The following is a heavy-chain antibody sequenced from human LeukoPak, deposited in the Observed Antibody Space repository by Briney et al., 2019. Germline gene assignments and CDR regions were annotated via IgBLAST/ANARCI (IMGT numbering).Heavy chain of an antibody. CDR2: ISGSGFST. CDR3: AKDFSSSSWIRFDY. Sequence: GGSLRLSCEASGFMFSKYAMSWVRQTPGKGLEWVSAISGSGFSTFYADSVKGRFTISRDNSKSTLYLHMHSLSADDTALYYCAKDFSSSSWIRFDYWGQGALVTVSS. V-gene: IGHV3-23*01. J-gene: IGHJ4*02. CDR1: GFMFSKYA. D-gene: IGHD6-13*01.